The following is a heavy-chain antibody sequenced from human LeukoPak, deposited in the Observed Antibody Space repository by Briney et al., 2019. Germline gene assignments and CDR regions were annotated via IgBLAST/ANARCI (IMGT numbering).Heavy chain of an antibody. Sequence: RGGSLRLSCAASGFTFSSYAMSWVRQAPGKGLEWVSAISGSGGSTYYADSVKGRFTISRDNSKNTLYLQMNSLRAEDTAVYCCAKEKVYSSSWYAGDDYWGQGTLVTVSS. CDR3: AKEKVYSSSWYAGDDY. CDR1: GFTFSSYA. CDR2: ISGSGGST. V-gene: IGHV3-23*01. J-gene: IGHJ4*02. D-gene: IGHD6-13*01.